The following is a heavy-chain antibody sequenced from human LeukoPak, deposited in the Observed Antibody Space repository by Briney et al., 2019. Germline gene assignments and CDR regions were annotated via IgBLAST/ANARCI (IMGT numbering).Heavy chain of an antibody. CDR3: ARGDDHYGMDV. D-gene: IGHD1-1*01. CDR1: GGSISSGGYS. J-gene: IGHJ6*01. V-gene: IGHV4-30-2*01. Sequence: SQTLSLTCAVSGGSISSGGYSWSWIRQPPGRGLEWIVYIYHSWSTYYNPSLKSRVTISVDTSKNQFSLKLSSVTAADTAVYYCARGDDHYGMDVWGQGTTVTVSS. CDR2: IYHSWST.